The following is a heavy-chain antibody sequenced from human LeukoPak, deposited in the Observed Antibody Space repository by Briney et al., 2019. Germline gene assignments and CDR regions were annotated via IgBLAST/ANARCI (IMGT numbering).Heavy chain of an antibody. CDR1: GYTFTSYD. D-gene: IGHD3-10*01. CDR2: MNPNSGNT. CDR3: ARGGPKILWFGELSPFDP. Sequence: GASVKVSCKASGYTFTSYDINWVRQATGQGLEWMGWMNPNSGNTGYAQKFQGRVTMTRNTSISTAYMELSSLRSEDTAVYYCARGGPKILWFGELSPFDPWGQGTLVTVSS. J-gene: IGHJ5*02. V-gene: IGHV1-8*01.